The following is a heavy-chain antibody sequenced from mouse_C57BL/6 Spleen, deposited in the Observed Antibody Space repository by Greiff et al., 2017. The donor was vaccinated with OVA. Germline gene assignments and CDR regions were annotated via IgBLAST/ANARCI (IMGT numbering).Heavy chain of an antibody. D-gene: IGHD1-1*01. CDR1: GYTFTRYW. CDR3: IRLHDDGSVDYGMDE. J-gene: IGHJ4*01. CDR2: IHPNSGST. V-gene: IGHV1-64*01. Sequence: VQLQQPGAELVKPGASVKLSCKASGYTFTRYWMHWVKQRPGQGLEWIGMIHPNSGSTNYTEKFKSKATLTVDKSSSTAYMQLRGQTAEDSAVYYCIRLHDDGSVDYGMDEWGQGTSGTVS.